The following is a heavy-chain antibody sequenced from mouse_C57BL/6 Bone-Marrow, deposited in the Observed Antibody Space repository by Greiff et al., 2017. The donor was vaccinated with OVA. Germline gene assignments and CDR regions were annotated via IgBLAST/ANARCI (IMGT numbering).Heavy chain of an antibody. CDR1: GYTFTSYW. CDR2: IDPSDGYT. V-gene: IGHV1-50*01. CDR3: AGWEFAY. Sequence: QVQLQQSGPELVKPGASVKLSCKASGYTFTSYWIQWVKQRPGQGLEWIGEIDPSDGYTNYNQKFKGKATVTVDTSSSTANMQLSSLTSEDSAVYYCAGWEFAYWGQGTLVTVSA. D-gene: IGHD4-1*01. J-gene: IGHJ3*01.